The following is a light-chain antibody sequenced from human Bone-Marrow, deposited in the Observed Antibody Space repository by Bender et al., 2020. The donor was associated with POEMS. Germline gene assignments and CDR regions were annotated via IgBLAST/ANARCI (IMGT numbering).Light chain of an antibody. CDR3: QSWGSNTAV. CDR2: DVS. V-gene: IGLV2-11*01. CDR1: NSDVGGYNY. J-gene: IGLJ2*01. Sequence: QSALTQSRSVSGSPGQSVTISCTGTNSDVGGYNYVSWYQQHPGKAPKLMIYDVSERPSGIPERFSGSTSGNTASLTISGTQTMDEADYYCQSWGSNTAVFGGGTKLTVL.